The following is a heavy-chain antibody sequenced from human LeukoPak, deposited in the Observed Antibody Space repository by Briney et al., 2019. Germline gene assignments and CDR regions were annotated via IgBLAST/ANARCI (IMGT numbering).Heavy chain of an antibody. CDR1: GYSISSGYY. J-gene: IGHJ2*01. D-gene: IGHD2-21*02. V-gene: IGHV4-38-2*01. Sequence: SETLSLTCAVSGYSISSGYYWVWIRQPPGKGLEWIGSIYHSGSTYYNPSLKSRVTISVDTSKNQFSLKLSSVTAADTAVYYCARAVVTTRWYFDLWGRGTLVTVSS. CDR2: IYHSGST. CDR3: ARAVVTTRWYFDL.